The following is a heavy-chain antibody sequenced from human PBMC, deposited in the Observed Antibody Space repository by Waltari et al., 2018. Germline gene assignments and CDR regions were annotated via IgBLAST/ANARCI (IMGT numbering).Heavy chain of an antibody. D-gene: IGHD3-22*01. Sequence: QVQLQESGPGLVKPSETLSLTCAVSGYSISSGYYWGWIRQPPGKGLEWIGSIYHSGSTYYNPSLKSRVTISVDTSKNQFSLKLSAVTAADTAVYYCARRGYYDSSGPFDYWGQGTLVTVSS. V-gene: IGHV4-38-2*01. CDR3: ARRGYYDSSGPFDY. J-gene: IGHJ4*02. CDR2: IYHSGST. CDR1: GYSISSGYY.